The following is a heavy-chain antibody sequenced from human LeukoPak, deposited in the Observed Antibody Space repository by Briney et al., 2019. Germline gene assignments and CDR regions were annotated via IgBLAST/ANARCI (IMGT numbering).Heavy chain of an antibody. D-gene: IGHD3-10*01. V-gene: IGHV3-73*01. J-gene: IGHJ4*02. CDR1: GFTFSGSA. CDR2: IRSKANSYAT. CDR3: TSSDYGSGSRVDY. Sequence: PGGSLRLSCAASGFTFSGSAMHWVRQASGKGLEWVGSIRSKANSYATAYAASVKGRFTISRDDSKNTAYLQMNSLKTEDTAVYYCTSSDYGSGSRVDYWGQGTLVTVSS.